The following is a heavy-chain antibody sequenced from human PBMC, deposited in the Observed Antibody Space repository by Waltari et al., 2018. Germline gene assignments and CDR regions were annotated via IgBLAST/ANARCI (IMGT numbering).Heavy chain of an antibody. V-gene: IGHV1-2*02. Sequence: QVQLVPSGAEVKRPGASVKVSCKTSGYTFTAYYPHWVRQAPGEGLEWMGWVNPDTGGTYCAQKFQDRVTMTRDTSTSTAYMDLNRLTSDDTAVYFCASYSSSFFPLDAFQIWGQGTMVTVSS. CDR3: ASYSSSFFPLDAFQI. CDR1: GYTFTAYY. CDR2: VNPDTGGT. D-gene: IGHD2-2*01. J-gene: IGHJ3*02.